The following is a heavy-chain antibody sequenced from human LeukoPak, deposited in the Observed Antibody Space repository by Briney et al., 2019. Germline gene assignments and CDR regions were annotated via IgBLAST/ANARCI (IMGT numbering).Heavy chain of an antibody. CDR2: INHSGST. CDR1: GGSFSGYY. D-gene: IGHD4-17*01. V-gene: IGHV4-34*01. Sequence: SETLSLTCAVYGGSFSGYYWSWIRQPPGMGLEWIGEINHSGSTNYNPSLKSRVTISVDTSKNQFSLKLSSVTAADTAVYYCARGRRVTTRWPFDPWGQGTLVTVSS. CDR3: ARGRRVTTRWPFDP. J-gene: IGHJ5*02.